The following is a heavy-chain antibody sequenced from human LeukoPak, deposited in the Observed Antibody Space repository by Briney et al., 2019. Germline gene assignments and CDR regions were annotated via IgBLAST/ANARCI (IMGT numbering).Heavy chain of an antibody. CDR2: ISGSGGST. CDR3: ATLPPGPGYCSGGSCPY. CDR1: GFTFSSYA. Sequence: GGSLRLSCAASGFTFSSYAMSWVRQAPGKGLEWVSAISGSGGSTYYADSVKGRFTISRDNSKNTLYPQMNSPRAEDTAVYYCATLPPGPGYCSGGSCPYWGQGTLVTVSS. V-gene: IGHV3-23*01. J-gene: IGHJ4*02. D-gene: IGHD2-15*01.